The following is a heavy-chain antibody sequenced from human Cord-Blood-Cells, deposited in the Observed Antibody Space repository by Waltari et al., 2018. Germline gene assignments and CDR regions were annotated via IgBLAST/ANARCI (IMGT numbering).Heavy chain of an antibody. CDR2: IIPIFGTA. CDR1: GGTFSSYA. J-gene: IGHJ6*02. CDR3: ARGDYYDSSGYYYYYYGMDV. Sequence: QVQLVQSGAEVKKPGSSVQVSCKASGGTFSSYAISWVRQAPGQGLEWMGEIIPIFGTANYAQNFQGRVTITADKSTSTAYMELSSLRSEDTAVYYCARGDYYDSSGYYYYYYGMDVWGQGTTVTVSS. D-gene: IGHD3-22*01. V-gene: IGHV1-69*06.